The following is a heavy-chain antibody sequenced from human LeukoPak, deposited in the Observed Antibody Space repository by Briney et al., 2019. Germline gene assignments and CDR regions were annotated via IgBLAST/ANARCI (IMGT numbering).Heavy chain of an antibody. CDR2: IHGNGETT. CDR3: ARDLFGGASAFDI. Sequence: GGSPRLSCAASAFRFSSFAMTWVRQAPGKGLEWVSGIHGNGETTYYADSVKGRFTISRDNSKNTLYLQMNSLRAEDTAVYYCARDLFGGASAFDIWGQGTMVTVSS. CDR1: AFRFSSFA. J-gene: IGHJ3*02. V-gene: IGHV3-23*01. D-gene: IGHD1-26*01.